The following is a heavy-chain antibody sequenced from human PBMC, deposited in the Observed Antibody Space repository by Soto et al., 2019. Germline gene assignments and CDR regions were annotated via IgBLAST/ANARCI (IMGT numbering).Heavy chain of an antibody. D-gene: IGHD2-2*01. CDR3: AIKEEATMLDS. J-gene: IGHJ4*02. CDR1: GVSFTTYGFY. Sequence: SETLSLTCYVSGVSFTTYGFYWAWIRQPPGKGLEWIGTLYNNGDVYYNASLRSRLTMSVDTSKSQFSLNLRSVTAADTAVYYCAIKEEATMLDSRGPGTLVTVSS. V-gene: IGHV4-39*01. CDR2: LYNNGDV.